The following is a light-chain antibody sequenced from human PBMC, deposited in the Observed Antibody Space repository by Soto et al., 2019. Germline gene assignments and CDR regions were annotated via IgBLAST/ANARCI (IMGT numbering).Light chain of an antibody. CDR2: GAS. CDR1: ESITTSS. Sequence: DIVLTQSPGILSSSLGERATLSCRVSESITTSSLAWYQQKPGQAPRLLIYGASTRATGVPDRFSGSESGTDFTLSISRLEPDDSAVYYCQQRSNWPPVFTFGQGTRLEIK. CDR3: QQRSNWPPVFT. J-gene: IGKJ5*01. V-gene: IGKV3D-20*02.